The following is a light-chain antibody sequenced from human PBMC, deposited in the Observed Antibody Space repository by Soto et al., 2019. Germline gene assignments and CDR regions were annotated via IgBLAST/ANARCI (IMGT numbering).Light chain of an antibody. Sequence: EIGLTQSPGTLSLSPGDRATLSCRASHSVTSSYLAWYQQKPGQAPRLLIYAASSRATGIPGRFSGRGSGTDFTLTISRLEPEDFAVYYCQQYGRSTGLTFGGGTKVAIK. CDR1: HSVTSSY. CDR2: AAS. CDR3: QQYGRSTGLT. J-gene: IGKJ4*01. V-gene: IGKV3-20*01.